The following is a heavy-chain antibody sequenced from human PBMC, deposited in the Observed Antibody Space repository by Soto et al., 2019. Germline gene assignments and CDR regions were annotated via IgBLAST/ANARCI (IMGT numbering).Heavy chain of an antibody. D-gene: IGHD3-9*01. V-gene: IGHV4-34*01. CDR2: INHSGST. J-gene: IGHJ5*02. CDR1: RGSSSGYY. CDR3: ASRRGGLRYFDWLPQRGFDP. Sequence: PSXRMWLTCAAYRGSSSGYYGSCTRQHPSKGLRWIGEINHSGSTNYNPSLKSRVTISVDTSKNQFSLKLSSVTAADTAVYYCASRRGGLRYFDWLPQRGFDPWGQGTLVTVSS.